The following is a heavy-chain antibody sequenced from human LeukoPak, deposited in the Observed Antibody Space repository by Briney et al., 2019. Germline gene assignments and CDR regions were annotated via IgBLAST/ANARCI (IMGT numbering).Heavy chain of an antibody. D-gene: IGHD3-3*01. CDR1: GGTFSSYA. CDR3: ARGNYDFWSGYSLALGGDWFDP. J-gene: IGHJ5*02. V-gene: IGHV1-69*13. CDR2: IIPIFGTA. Sequence: ASVKVSCKASGGTFSSYAISWVRQAPGQGLEWMGGIIPIFGTANYAQKFQGRVTITADESTSTAYMELSSLRSGDTAVYYCARGNYDFWSGYSLALGGDWFDPWGQGTLVTVSS.